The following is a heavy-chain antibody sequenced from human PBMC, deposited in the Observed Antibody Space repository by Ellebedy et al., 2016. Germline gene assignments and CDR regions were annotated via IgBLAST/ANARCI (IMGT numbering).Heavy chain of an antibody. CDR1: GFTFSSYG. Sequence: GESLKISCAASGFTFSSYGMHWVRQAPGKGLEWVAVIWYDGSNKYYADSVKGRFTISRDNSKNTLYLQMNSLRAEDTAVYYCARVGGSYPTKYFDYWGQGTLVTVSS. CDR2: IWYDGSNK. J-gene: IGHJ4*02. CDR3: ARVGGSYPTKYFDY. D-gene: IGHD1-26*01. V-gene: IGHV3-33*08.